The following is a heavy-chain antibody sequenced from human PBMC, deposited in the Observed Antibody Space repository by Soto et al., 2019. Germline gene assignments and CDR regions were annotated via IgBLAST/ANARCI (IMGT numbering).Heavy chain of an antibody. J-gene: IGHJ4*02. CDR1: GGSISSGGYY. CDR2: ISYSGTT. D-gene: IGHD2-21*01. Sequence: QVQLQESGPGLVKPSETLALTCTLSGGSISSGGYYWTWIRQHPGKGLEWIGYISYSGTTSYNTFLKTRLTISIDTENQFSLQLSSGTAADTDPYYCARQFCGGECLPPVNLGQGTLVTVS. V-gene: IGHV4-31*03. CDR3: ARQFCGGECLPPVN.